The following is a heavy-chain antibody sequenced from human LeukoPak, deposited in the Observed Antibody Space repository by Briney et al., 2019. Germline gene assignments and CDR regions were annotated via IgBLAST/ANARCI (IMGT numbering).Heavy chain of an antibody. CDR2: ISWDGGST. J-gene: IGHJ1*01. Sequence: GGSLRLSCAASGFTFDDYTMHWVRQAPGRGLEWVSLISWDGGSTYYADSVKGRFTISRDNSKNSLYLQMNSLRTEDTALYYCAKGDIVVVTSGYFQHWGQGTLVTVSS. V-gene: IGHV3-43*01. CDR1: GFTFDDYT. D-gene: IGHD2-21*01. CDR3: AKGDIVVVTSGYFQH.